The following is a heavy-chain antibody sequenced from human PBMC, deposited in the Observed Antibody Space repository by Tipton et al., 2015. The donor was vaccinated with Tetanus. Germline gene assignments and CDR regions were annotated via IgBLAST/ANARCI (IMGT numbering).Heavy chain of an antibody. D-gene: IGHD3-16*01. CDR1: GFTFSNYW. J-gene: IGHJ5*02. Sequence: SLRLSCVASGFTFSNYWMTWVRQAPGKGLEWVANIKRDGSDNYYVDSVKGRFTISRDNAKNSLFLQMNSLRVEDTGVYYCARFGAVGNDNWSDPWGQGTLVTVSS. CDR3: ARFGAVGNDNWSDP. CDR2: IKRDGSDN. V-gene: IGHV3-7*01.